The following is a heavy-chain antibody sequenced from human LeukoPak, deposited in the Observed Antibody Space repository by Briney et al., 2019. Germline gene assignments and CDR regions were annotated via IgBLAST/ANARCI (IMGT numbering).Heavy chain of an antibody. J-gene: IGHJ4*02. CDR2: INHSGST. Sequence: SETLSLTCAVYGGSFSGYYWSWIRQPPGKGLEWIGEINHSGSTNYNPSLKSRVTISVDTSKNQFSLKLSSVTAADTAVYYCARDVLDSSPSGRDYWGQGTLVTVSS. D-gene: IGHD6-6*01. CDR1: GGSFSGYY. V-gene: IGHV4-34*01. CDR3: ARDVLDSSPSGRDY.